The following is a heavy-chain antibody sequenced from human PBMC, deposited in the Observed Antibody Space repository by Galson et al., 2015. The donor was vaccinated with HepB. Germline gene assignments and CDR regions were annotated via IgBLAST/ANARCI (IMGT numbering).Heavy chain of an antibody. CDR2: IYPGDSDT. Sequence: QSGAEVKKPGESLKISCKGSGYSFTSYWIGWVRQMPGKGLEWMGVIYPGDSDTRYSPSFQGQVTISADKSISTAYLQWSSLKASDTAMYYCATRNYGYCSGGSCYSAFDAFDIWGQGTMVTVSS. V-gene: IGHV5-51*03. J-gene: IGHJ3*02. D-gene: IGHD2-15*01. CDR1: GYSFTSYW. CDR3: ATRNYGYCSGGSCYSAFDAFDI.